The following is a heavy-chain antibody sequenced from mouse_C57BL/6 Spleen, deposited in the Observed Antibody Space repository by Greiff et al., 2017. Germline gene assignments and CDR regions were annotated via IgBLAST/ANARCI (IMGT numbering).Heavy chain of an antibody. CDR1: GYTFTSYW. CDR2: IDPSDSYT. D-gene: IGHD1-1*01. Sequence: QVQLQQPGAELVRPGTSVKLSCKASGYTFTSYWMHWVKQRPGQGLEWIGVIDPSDSYTNYNQKFKGKATLTVDTSSRTAYLQLSSLTSEDSAVYYCARNYGSRGGNYCDYWGQGTTLTVSS. CDR3: ARNYGSRGGNYCDY. V-gene: IGHV1-59*01. J-gene: IGHJ2*01.